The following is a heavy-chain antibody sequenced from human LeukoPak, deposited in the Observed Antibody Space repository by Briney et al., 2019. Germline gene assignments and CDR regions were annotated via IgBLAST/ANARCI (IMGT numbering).Heavy chain of an antibody. Sequence: ASVKISCKASGYTFTSYGISWVRQAPGQGLEWMGWISTYNGNTNYAQKLQGRVTMTTDTSTSTAYMELRSLRSDDTAVYYCASDLGYCSGGSCYPVPGYWGQGTLVTVSS. CDR2: ISTYNGNT. CDR3: ASDLGYCSGGSCYPVPGY. V-gene: IGHV1-18*01. CDR1: GYTFTSYG. D-gene: IGHD2-15*01. J-gene: IGHJ4*02.